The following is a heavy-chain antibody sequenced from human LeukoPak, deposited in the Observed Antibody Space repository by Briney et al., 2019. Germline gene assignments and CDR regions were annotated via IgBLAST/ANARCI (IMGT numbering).Heavy chain of an antibody. D-gene: IGHD6-19*01. CDR2: IYTSGST. CDR1: GGSISSYY. Sequence: PSETLSLTCTVSGGSISSYYWSWIRQPAGKGLEWIGRIYTSGSTNYNPSLKSRVTMSVDTSKNQFSLKLSSVTAADTAVYYCARLIPARRRSGIAVAGTDPLDYWGQGTLVTVSS. CDR3: ARLIPARRRSGIAVAGTDPLDY. V-gene: IGHV4-4*07. J-gene: IGHJ4*02.